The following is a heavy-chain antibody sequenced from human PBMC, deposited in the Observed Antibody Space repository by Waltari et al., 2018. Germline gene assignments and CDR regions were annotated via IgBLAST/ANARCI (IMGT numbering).Heavy chain of an antibody. CDR1: GYTFTDYY. V-gene: IGHV1-69-2*01. CDR2: VDPEDGET. CDR3: ATPIAVAAPGAFDI. D-gene: IGHD6-19*01. Sequence: EVQLVQSGAEVKKPGATVKISCKASGYTFTDYYMHWVQQAPGKGLEWMGRVDPEDGETIDAEKFQGRVTITADTSTDTAYMELSSLRSEDTAVYYCATPIAVAAPGAFDIWGQGTMVTVSS. J-gene: IGHJ3*02.